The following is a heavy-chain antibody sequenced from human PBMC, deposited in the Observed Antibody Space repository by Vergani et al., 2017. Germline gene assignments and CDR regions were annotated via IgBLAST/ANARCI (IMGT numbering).Heavy chain of an antibody. CDR3: ARSRCIEACYRSNWLYS. V-gene: IGHV3-74*03. Sequence: DVHLAESGGGFFKPGGSLRLSCSASGFSFNSYWMHWVRQVPGKGLLWVSRIKSGGSIPAYADSVKGRFTISRDNAQNTLYLQMNSLRVEDTGVYYFARSRCIEACYRSNWLYSCVQGTLVTVSS. J-gene: IGHJ5*01. D-gene: IGHD3-16*02. CDR2: IKSGGSIP. CDR1: GFSFNSYW.